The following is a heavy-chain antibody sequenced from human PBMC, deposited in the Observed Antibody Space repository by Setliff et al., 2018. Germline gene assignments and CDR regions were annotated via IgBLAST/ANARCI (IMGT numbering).Heavy chain of an antibody. Sequence: PSETLSLTCSVYGESFSNNYWSWIRQTPGKGLEWIGESNHGGSTSYHPSLKSRLTMSVDTSKNQFSLKLTSVTAADTAVYYCASGGPYGDFDAFDVWGQGTMVTVSS. CDR2: SNHGGST. V-gene: IGHV4-34*01. CDR1: GESFSNNY. D-gene: IGHD4-17*01. CDR3: ASGGPYGDFDAFDV. J-gene: IGHJ3*01.